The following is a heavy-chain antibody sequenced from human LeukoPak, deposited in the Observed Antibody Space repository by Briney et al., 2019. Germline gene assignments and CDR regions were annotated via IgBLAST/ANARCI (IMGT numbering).Heavy chain of an antibody. CDR3: ARAYDILTQIFDY. J-gene: IGHJ4*02. V-gene: IGHV1-2*02. CDR1: GYTFTGYY. CDR2: INPNSGGT. Sequence: ASVKVSCKASGYTFTGYYMHWVRQAPGQGLEWMGWINPNSGGTNYAQKFQGRVTMTRDTSISTAYMELSRLRSDDTAVYYCARAYDILTQIFDYWGQGTLVTVSS. D-gene: IGHD3-9*01.